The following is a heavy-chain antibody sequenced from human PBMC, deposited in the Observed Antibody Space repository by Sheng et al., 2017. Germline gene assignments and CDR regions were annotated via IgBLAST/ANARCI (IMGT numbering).Heavy chain of an antibody. CDR3: ARGDEIDY. V-gene: IGHV3-66*01. J-gene: IGHJ4*02. D-gene: IGHD3-3*01. Sequence: EVQLVESGGGLVQPGGSLRLSCAVSGFTVNHYYMNWVRQAPGKGLEWVSTIYSGGNTYYADAVKGRFTISRDISTNTVYLQMNNLRAEDTALYYCARGDEIDYWGQGTLVTVSS. CDR2: IYSGGNT. CDR1: GFTVNHYY.